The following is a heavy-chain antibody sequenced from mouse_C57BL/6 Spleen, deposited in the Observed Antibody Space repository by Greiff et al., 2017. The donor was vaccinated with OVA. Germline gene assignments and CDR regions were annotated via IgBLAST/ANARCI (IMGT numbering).Heavy chain of an antibody. CDR3: ARGLRRVSPFAY. J-gene: IGHJ3*01. CDR2: IDPSDSET. Sequence: QVQLQQPGAELVRPGSSVKLSCKASGYTFTSYWMHWVKQRPIQGLEWIGNIDPSDSETHYNQKFKDKATLTVDKSSSTAYMQLSSLTSEDSAVYYCARGLRRVSPFAYWGQGTLVTVSA. CDR1: GYTFTSYW. V-gene: IGHV1-52*01. D-gene: IGHD2-4*01.